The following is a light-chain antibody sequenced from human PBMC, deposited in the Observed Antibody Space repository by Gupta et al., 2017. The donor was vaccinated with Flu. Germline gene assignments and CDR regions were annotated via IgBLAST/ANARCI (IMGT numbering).Light chain of an antibody. CDR1: QGVFAY. V-gene: IGKV3-11*01. CDR3: QVRSSSFT. Sequence: SPATLALCQGDRATRSCRDSQGVFAYLGWEQQKAGQAPRLIIYDASKRAKGIPDRFSGSGAGKDFTLTSSSLDPEDFAVYYWQVRSSSFTFGQGTKLEIK. CDR2: DAS. J-gene: IGKJ2*01.